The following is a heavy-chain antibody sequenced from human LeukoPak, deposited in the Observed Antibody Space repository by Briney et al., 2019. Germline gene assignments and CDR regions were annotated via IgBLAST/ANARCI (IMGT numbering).Heavy chain of an antibody. CDR2: MCYSGST. CDR3: ARRVVEPAVITERNWFDP. V-gene: IGHV4-59*08. Sequence: SETLSLTCTVAGDSISSYCWSWVRQPPGKGLEWIGSMCYSGSTNYNPSLKSRVTISIDTSKNQFSLKLSSVTAADTAVYYCARRVVEPAVITERNWFDPWGRGTLVTVSS. CDR1: GDSISSYC. J-gene: IGHJ5*02. D-gene: IGHD4-11*01.